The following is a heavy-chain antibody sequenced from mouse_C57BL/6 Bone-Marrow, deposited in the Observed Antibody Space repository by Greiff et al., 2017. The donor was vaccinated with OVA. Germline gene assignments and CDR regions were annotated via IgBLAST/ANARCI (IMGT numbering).Heavy chain of an antibody. CDR2: IWSGGST. V-gene: IGHV2-2*01. D-gene: IGHD2-3*01. Sequence: VQLQQSGPGLVQPSQSLSITCTVSGFSLTSYGVHWVRQSPGKGLEWLGVIWSGGSTDYNAAFISRLSISKDNSKSHVFFKMNSLQADETAIYYCATDGYYDWYFDVWGTGTTVTVSS. CDR3: ATDGYYDWYFDV. J-gene: IGHJ1*03. CDR1: GFSLTSYG.